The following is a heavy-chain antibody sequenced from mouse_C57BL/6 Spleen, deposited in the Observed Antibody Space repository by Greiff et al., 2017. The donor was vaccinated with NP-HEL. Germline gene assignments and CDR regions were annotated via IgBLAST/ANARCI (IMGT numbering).Heavy chain of an antibody. D-gene: IGHD2-3*01. CDR2: ISDGGSYT. CDR1: GFTFSSYA. Sequence: EVKLVESGGGLVKPGGSLKLSCAASGFTFSSYAMSWVRQTPEKRLEWVATISDGGSYTYYPDNVKGRFTISRDNAKNNLYLQMSHLKSEDTAMYYCARERDGPFAYWGQGTLVTVSA. V-gene: IGHV5-4*01. J-gene: IGHJ3*01. CDR3: ARERDGPFAY.